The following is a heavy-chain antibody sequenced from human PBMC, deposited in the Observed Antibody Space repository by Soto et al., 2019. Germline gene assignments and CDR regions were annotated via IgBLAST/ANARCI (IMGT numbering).Heavy chain of an antibody. CDR1: GYTFTSYG. V-gene: IGHV1-18*01. CDR3: ARIKQPMVAGRGGWFDP. J-gene: IGHJ5*02. Sequence: ASVKVSCKASGYTFTSYGISWVRQAPGQGLEWMGWISAYNGNTNYAQKLQGRVTMTTDTSTSTAYMELRSLRSDDTAVYYCARIKQPMVAGRGGWFDPWGQGTLVTVSS. D-gene: IGHD6-19*01. CDR2: ISAYNGNT.